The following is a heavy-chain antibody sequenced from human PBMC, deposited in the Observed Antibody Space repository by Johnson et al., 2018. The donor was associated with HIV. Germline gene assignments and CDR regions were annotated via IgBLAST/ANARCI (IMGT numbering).Heavy chain of an antibody. V-gene: IGHV3-30*04. CDR3: ARGRYAFDI. CDR2: ISFDGGTK. J-gene: IGHJ3*02. Sequence: QVQLVESGGGVVQPGRSLRLSCAASGFTFGSSAMHWVRQAPGKGLEWVALISFDGGTKYYADSVKGRFTISRDNSKNTLYLQMNSLRAEDTAVYYCARGRYAFDIWGQGTMVTVSS. CDR1: GFTFGSSA.